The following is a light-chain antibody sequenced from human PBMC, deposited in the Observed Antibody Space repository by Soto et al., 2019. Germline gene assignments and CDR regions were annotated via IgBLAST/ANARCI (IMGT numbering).Light chain of an antibody. J-gene: IGKJ5*01. CDR3: QQYNSWRQIT. CDR2: GAS. CDR1: QSSSIN. Sequence: EIVMTQSPATLSVSPGERATLSCRASQSSSINVGWYQPRPGQDPRFLIYGASTRATRIQARFSDSGPGTEYPPTTSNLDSEDSVVYYFQQYNSWRQITCRQGTRLEIK. V-gene: IGKV3-15*01.